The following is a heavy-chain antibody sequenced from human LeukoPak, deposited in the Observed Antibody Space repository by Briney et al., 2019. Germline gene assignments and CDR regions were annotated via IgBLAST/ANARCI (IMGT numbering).Heavy chain of an antibody. Sequence: SETLSLTCAVYGGSFSGYYWSWIRQPPGKGLEWIGEINHSGSTNYNPSLKSRVTISVDTSKNQFSLKLSSVTAADTAVYYCARTQIFGVVTGWFDPWGQGTLVTVSS. V-gene: IGHV4-34*01. D-gene: IGHD3-3*01. CDR1: GGSFSGYY. J-gene: IGHJ5*02. CDR3: ARTQIFGVVTGWFDP. CDR2: INHSGST.